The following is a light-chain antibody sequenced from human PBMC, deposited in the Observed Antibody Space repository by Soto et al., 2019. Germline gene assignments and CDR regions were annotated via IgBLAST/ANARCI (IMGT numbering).Light chain of an antibody. J-gene: IGKJ4*01. Sequence: EIVLTQSPGTLSLSPGERATLSCRASQSVSSSYLAWYQQKPGQAPRLLIYGASSRATGIPDRFSGSGSGTDFTLTISRLEPEDFAQYYCQQYDCSPLTFGGGTKVEIK. CDR2: GAS. CDR3: QQYDCSPLT. CDR1: QSVSSSY. V-gene: IGKV3-20*01.